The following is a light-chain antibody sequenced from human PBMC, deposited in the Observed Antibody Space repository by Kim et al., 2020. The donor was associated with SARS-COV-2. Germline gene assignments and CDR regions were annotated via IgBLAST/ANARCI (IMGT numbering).Light chain of an antibody. Sequence: VSLGERAPPSCRASQSVSSYLSWYQQTPGQAPSLLIDGASTRATVIPARFSGSGSATEFTLTISSLQYEDFVVYYWQQYNNCPLTFGGGTKVDIK. V-gene: IGKV3-15*01. J-gene: IGKJ4*01. CDR3: QQYNNCPLT. CDR1: QSVSSY. CDR2: GAS.